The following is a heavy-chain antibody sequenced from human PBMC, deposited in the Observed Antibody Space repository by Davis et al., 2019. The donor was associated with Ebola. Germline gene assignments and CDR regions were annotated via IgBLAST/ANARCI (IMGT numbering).Heavy chain of an antibody. CDR2: IDLGDSNT. CDR1: GSRFNSNW. V-gene: IGHV5-51*01. J-gene: IGHJ6*04. Sequence: PGGSLRLSCRISGSRFNSNWIGWVRQVPGKGLEWMGIIDLGDSNTRHSPSFQGQVTISADKSIRTAYLQWSSLKASDTAMYYCARHRAYYYYYYGMDVWGKGTTVTVSS. CDR3: ARHRAYYYYYYGMDV.